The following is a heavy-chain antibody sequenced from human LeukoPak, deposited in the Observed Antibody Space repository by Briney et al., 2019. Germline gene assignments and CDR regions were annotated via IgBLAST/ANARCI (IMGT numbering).Heavy chain of an antibody. CDR1: GGSLNSTNW. Sequence: PSGTLSLTCAVSGGSLNSTNWWSWVRQAPGKGLEWIGYIYYSGSTNYNPSLKSRVTISVDTSKKQFSLKLTSVTAADTAVYYCARRGLGAFDIWGQGTMVTVSS. J-gene: IGHJ3*02. CDR3: ARRGLGAFDI. V-gene: IGHV4-4*02. CDR2: IYYSGST.